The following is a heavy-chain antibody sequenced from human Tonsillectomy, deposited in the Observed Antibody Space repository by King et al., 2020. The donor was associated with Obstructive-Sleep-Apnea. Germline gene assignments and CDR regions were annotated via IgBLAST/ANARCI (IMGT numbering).Heavy chain of an antibody. J-gene: IGHJ4*02. CDR3: ARGGAYGSGSSLDY. V-gene: IGHV3-30-3*01. D-gene: IGHD3-10*01. CDR1: GFTFSSYA. Sequence: VQLVESGGGVVQPGRSLRLSCAASGFTFSSYAMHWVRQAPGKGLEWVAVISYDGSNKYYADSVKGRFTISRDNSKNTLYLQMNSLRAEDTAVYYCARGGAYGSGSSLDYWGQGTLVTVSS. CDR2: ISYDGSNK.